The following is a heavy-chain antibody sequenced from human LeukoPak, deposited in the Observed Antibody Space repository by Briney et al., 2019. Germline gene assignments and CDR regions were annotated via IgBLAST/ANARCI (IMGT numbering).Heavy chain of an antibody. CDR3: AKDGDPSGVLGVMGYYFDY. J-gene: IGHJ4*02. V-gene: IGHV3-66*01. Sequence: GGSLRLSCAASGFTVSSNYMSWVRQAPGKGLEWVSVIYSGGSTYYADSVKGRFTISRDNSKNTLYLQMNSLRAEDTAVYYCAKDGDPSGVLGVMGYYFDYWGQGTLVTVSS. D-gene: IGHD3-10*01. CDR1: GFTVSSNY. CDR2: IYSGGST.